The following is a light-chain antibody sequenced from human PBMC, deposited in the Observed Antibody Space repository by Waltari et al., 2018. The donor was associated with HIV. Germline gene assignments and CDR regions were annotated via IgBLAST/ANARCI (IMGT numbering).Light chain of an antibody. CDR2: EAS. J-gene: IGKJ4*01. CDR1: QTVPGNF. Sequence: VLTQSPATLSLSPGERASLSCRASQTVPGNFLAWYQQTPRQTPRLLIYEASTRAADIPGRFSGSGSATDFTLTIARLEPEDFAVYYCQQYSNSVPLTFGGGTKVDI. CDR3: QQYSNSVPLT. V-gene: IGKV3D-20*02.